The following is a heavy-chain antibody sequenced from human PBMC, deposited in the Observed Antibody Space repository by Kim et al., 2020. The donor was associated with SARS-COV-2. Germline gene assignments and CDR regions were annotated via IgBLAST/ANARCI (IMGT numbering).Heavy chain of an antibody. D-gene: IGHD3-3*01. V-gene: IGHV3-21*01. CDR3: ARATAGSGYYFDY. Sequence: YADSVKGRFTISRDNAKNSLYLQMTSLRAEDTAVYYCARATAGSGYYFDYWGQGTLVTVSS. J-gene: IGHJ4*02.